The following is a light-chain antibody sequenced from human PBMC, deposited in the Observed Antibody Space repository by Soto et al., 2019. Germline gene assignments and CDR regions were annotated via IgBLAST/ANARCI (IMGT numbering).Light chain of an antibody. V-gene: IGKV3-20*01. CDR1: QRFSGTS. J-gene: IGKJ1*01. Sequence: EIVLTQSPGTLSLSPGERATLPCRASQRFSGTSLAWYQQKPGQAPRLLIYGVSNRATGIPDRFSGSGSGTDFTLTISRLEPEDFAVYYCHQDDNSLWTFGQGTNVEIK. CDR2: GVS. CDR3: HQDDNSLWT.